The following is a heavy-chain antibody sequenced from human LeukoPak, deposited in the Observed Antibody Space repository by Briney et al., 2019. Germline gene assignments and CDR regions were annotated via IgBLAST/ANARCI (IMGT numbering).Heavy chain of an antibody. D-gene: IGHD1-26*01. V-gene: IGHV1-46*01. CDR3: ARAWSGSYVD. CDR1: GGTFSSYA. CDR2: INPSGGST. Sequence: ASVKVSCKASGGTFSSYAISWVRQAPGQGLEWMGIINPSGGSTSYAQKFQGRVTMTRDTSTSTVYMELSSLRSEDTAVYYCARAWSGSYVDWGQGTLVTVSS. J-gene: IGHJ4*02.